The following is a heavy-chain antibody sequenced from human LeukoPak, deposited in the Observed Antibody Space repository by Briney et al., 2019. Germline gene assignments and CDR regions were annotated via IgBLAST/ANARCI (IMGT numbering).Heavy chain of an antibody. CDR2: IIPIFGTA. V-gene: IGHV1-69*05. Sequence: SVKVSCKASGGTFSSYAISWVRQAPGQGLEWMGVIIPIFGTANYAQKFQGRVTITTDESTSTAYMELSSLRSEDTAVYYCARGRLWFSYFDYWGQGTLVTVSS. CDR1: GGTFSSYA. CDR3: ARGRLWFSYFDY. D-gene: IGHD3-10*01. J-gene: IGHJ4*02.